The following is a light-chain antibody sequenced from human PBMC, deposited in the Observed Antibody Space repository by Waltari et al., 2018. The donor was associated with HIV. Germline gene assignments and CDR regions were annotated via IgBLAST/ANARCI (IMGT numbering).Light chain of an antibody. V-gene: IGLV2-14*01. Sequence: QSALTQPASVSGSPGQSITLSCTGTSSDVGGSNYVSWYQHHPGRAPKLMIYEVSNRPSGVSNRFSGSKSGNTASLTISGLQAEDEADYYCSSYTSSSPLFGGGTKLTVL. CDR2: EVS. CDR1: SSDVGGSNY. CDR3: SSYTSSSPL. J-gene: IGLJ2*01.